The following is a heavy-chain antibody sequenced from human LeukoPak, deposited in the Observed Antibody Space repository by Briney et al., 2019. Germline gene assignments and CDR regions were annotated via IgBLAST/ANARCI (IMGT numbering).Heavy chain of an antibody. Sequence: GEFLKISCKGSGYNFGGYWIGWVRQMPGKGLEWMGIVYPADSDTRYSPSFRGQVTISADKSITTAYLQWSSLTASDTAMYYCARLKNYDYGMDVWGQGTTVTVSS. D-gene: IGHD3-10*01. CDR2: VYPADSDT. CDR3: ARLKNYDYGMDV. CDR1: GYNFGGYW. V-gene: IGHV5-51*01. J-gene: IGHJ6*02.